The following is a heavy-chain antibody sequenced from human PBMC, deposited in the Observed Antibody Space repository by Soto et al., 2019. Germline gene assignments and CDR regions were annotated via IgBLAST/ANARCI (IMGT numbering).Heavy chain of an antibody. CDR2: ISSSSSTI. CDR3: ARDTGTVVTPYYFDY. D-gene: IGHD2-21*02. CDR1: GFTFSSYS. Sequence: EVQLVESGGGLVQPGGSLRLSCAASGFTFSSYSMNWVRQAPGKGLEWVSYISSSSSTIYYADSVKGRFTISGDNAKNSLYLQMNSLRDEDTAVYYCARDTGTVVTPYYFDYWGQGTLVTVSS. J-gene: IGHJ4*02. V-gene: IGHV3-48*02.